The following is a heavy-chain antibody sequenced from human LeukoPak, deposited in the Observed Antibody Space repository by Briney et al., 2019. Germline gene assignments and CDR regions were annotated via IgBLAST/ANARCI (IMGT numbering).Heavy chain of an antibody. V-gene: IGHV3-48*03. CDR3: ARDTSPLGYGDYVIYYYYGMDV. J-gene: IGHJ6*02. CDR2: ISSSGSTI. D-gene: IGHD4-17*01. Sequence: QTGGSLRLSCAASGFTFSSYEMNWVRQAPGKGLEWVSYISSSGSTIYYADSVKGRFTISRDNAKNSLYLQMNSLRAEDTAVYYCARDTSPLGYGDYVIYYYYGMDVWGQGTTVTVFS. CDR1: GFTFSSYE.